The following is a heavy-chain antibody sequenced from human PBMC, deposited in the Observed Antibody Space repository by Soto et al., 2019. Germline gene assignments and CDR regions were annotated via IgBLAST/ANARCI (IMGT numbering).Heavy chain of an antibody. CDR3: ARGVYCGGDCLSKWFDP. V-gene: IGHV3-33*01. D-gene: IGHD2-21*02. CDR1: GFTFSSYG. J-gene: IGHJ5*02. Sequence: PGGSLRLSCAASGFTFSSYGMHWVRQAPGKGLEWVAVIWYDGSNKYYADSVKGRFTISRDNSKNTLYLQMNSLRAEDTAVYYCARGVYCGGDCLSKWFDPWGQGTLVTVSS. CDR2: IWYDGSNK.